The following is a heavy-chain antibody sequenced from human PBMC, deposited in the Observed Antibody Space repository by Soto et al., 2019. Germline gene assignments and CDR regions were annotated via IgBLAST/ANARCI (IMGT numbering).Heavy chain of an antibody. D-gene: IGHD3-22*01. V-gene: IGHV4-59*08. CDR1: GGSISSYY. CDR2: IYYSGST. CDR3: ARLGGYYQAFDQ. J-gene: IGHJ4*02. Sequence: SETLSLTCTVSGGSISSYYGGWFRQPPGKGLEWIGYIYYSGSTTYHPSLKSRVTISVDTSKNQFSLNLTSVTAADTAVYYCARLGGYYQAFDQWGQGSLVTVTS.